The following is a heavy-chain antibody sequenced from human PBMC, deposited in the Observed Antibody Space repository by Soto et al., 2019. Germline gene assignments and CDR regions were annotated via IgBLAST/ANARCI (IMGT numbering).Heavy chain of an antibody. Sequence: PSETLSLTCTVSGGSISSGDYYWSWILQPPGKGLEWIGSIYYSGSTYYNPSLKSRVTISVDTSKNQFSLKLNSVTAADTAVYYCASRHSSPYLDYWGQGTLVTVSS. D-gene: IGHD6-13*01. V-gene: IGHV4-30-4*01. CDR2: IYYSGST. CDR1: GGSISSGDYY. CDR3: ASRHSSPYLDY. J-gene: IGHJ4*02.